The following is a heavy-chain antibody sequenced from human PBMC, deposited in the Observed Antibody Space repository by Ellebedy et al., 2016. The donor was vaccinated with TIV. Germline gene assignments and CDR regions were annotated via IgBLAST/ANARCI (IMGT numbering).Heavy chain of an antibody. J-gene: IGHJ4*02. D-gene: IGHD3-22*01. CDR2: VDTSGGT. V-gene: IGHV4-4*07. CDR3: ARGRRQSETSAYYLDY. Sequence: SETLSLTXPISGASISNYYWSWFRQPAGKGLEWIGRVDTSGGTNYNPSLKSRVTMSVDTSKNQFSLKLTSVTAADTAVYYCARGRRQSETSAYYLDYWGQGTLATVSS. CDR1: GASISNYY.